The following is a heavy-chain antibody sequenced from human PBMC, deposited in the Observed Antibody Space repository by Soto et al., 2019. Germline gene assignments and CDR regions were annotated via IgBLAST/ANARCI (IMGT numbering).Heavy chain of an antibody. D-gene: IGHD3-22*01. CDR2: IIPIFGTA. J-gene: IGHJ6*02. V-gene: IGHV1-69*01. Sequence: QVQLVQSGAEVKKPGSSVKVSCKASVDTFSSYAISWVRQAPGQGIEWMGGIIPIFGTANYAQKFQGRVTITAEESTSTAYMELSSLRSEDTAVYYCARDGRGYRSSASPMDVWGQGTTVTVSS. CDR3: ARDGRGYRSSASPMDV. CDR1: VDTFSSYA.